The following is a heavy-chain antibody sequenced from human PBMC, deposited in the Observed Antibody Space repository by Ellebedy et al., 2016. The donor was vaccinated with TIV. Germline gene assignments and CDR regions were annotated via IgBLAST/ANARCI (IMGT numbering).Heavy chain of an antibody. Sequence: MPSETLSLTCAVSGGSISSGDYSWSWVRQPPGKGLEWIGYIYRTGSTYYNPSLKSRVTISVDTSKNQFSLKLSSVTAADTAVYYCARGYSSGWYNWFDPWGQGTLVTVSS. CDR3: ARGYSSGWYNWFDP. CDR1: GGSISSGDYS. CDR2: IYRTGST. V-gene: IGHV4-30-2*02. D-gene: IGHD6-19*01. J-gene: IGHJ5*02.